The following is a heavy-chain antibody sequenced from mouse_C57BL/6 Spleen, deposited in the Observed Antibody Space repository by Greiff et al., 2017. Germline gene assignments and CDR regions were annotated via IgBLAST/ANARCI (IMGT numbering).Heavy chain of an antibody. D-gene: IGHD1-1*01. CDR2: INPNYGTT. Sequence: EVQIQQSGPELVKPGASVKISCKASGYSFTDYNMNWVKQSNGKSLEWIGVINPNYGTTSYNQKFKGKATLTVDQSSSTAYMQLNSLTSEDSAVYYCARAYYGSSLLYFDYWGQGTTLTVSS. CDR1: GYSFTDYN. CDR3: ARAYYGSSLLYFDY. J-gene: IGHJ2*01. V-gene: IGHV1-39*01.